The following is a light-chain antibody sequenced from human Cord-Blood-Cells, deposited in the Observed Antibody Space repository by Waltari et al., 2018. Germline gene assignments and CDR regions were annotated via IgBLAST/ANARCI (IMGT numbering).Light chain of an antibody. Sequence: QSALTQPASVSGSPGQSITISCTGTSSDVGGYNYVSWYQQHPGKAPKRMMYDVSNRPSGVSNRFSGSKSGNTASLTLSGLQAEDEADYYCSSYTSSSTLVVFGGGTKLTVL. CDR3: SSYTSSSTLVV. CDR1: SSDVGGYNY. J-gene: IGLJ2*01. V-gene: IGLV2-14*01. CDR2: DVS.